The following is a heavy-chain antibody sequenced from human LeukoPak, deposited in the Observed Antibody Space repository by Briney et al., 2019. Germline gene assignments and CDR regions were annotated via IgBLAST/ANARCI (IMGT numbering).Heavy chain of an antibody. Sequence: SVKVSRKASGYTFTGYYMHWVRQAPGQGLEWMGWINPKSGGTNYAQKFQGRVTMTRDTCISTAYMELSGLRSDDTAVYYCAREYSSSSGRLFDYWGPGTLVTVSS. V-gene: IGHV1-2*02. J-gene: IGHJ4*02. CDR3: AREYSSSSGRLFDY. CDR2: INPKSGGT. CDR1: GYTFTGYY. D-gene: IGHD6-6*01.